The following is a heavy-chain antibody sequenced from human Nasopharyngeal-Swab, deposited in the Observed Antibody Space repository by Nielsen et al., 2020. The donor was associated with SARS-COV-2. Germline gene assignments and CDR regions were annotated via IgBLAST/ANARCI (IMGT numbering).Heavy chain of an antibody. CDR1: GFTFSNYG. V-gene: IGHV3-33*06. J-gene: IGHJ4*02. D-gene: IGHD5-18*01. CDR3: AKDGGGYSYGYRASFDY. CDR2: IWYDGSNK. Sequence: LKISCAAPGFTFSNYGMHWVRQAPGKGLEWVAVIWYDGSNKYYADSVKGRFTISRDNSKNTVYLQMNSLRAEDTAVYYCAKDGGGYSYGYRASFDYWGQGTLVTVSS.